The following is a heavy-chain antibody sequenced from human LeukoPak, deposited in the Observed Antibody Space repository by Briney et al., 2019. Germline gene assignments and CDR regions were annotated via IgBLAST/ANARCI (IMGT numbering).Heavy chain of an antibody. V-gene: IGHV4-59*08. CDR2: IYYRGST. CDR1: GGSISSYY. J-gene: IGHJ4*02. CDR3: ARHLPPRSGYTFDY. Sequence: PSETLSLTCTVSGGSISSYYWSWIRQPPGKGLEWIGYIYYRGSTSYNPSLKSRVTILVDTSKNQFSLKLSSVTAADTAVYYCARHLPPRSGYTFDYWGQGTLVTVSS. D-gene: IGHD3-3*01.